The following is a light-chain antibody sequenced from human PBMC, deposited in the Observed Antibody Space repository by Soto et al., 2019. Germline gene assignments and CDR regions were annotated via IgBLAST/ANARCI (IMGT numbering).Light chain of an antibody. CDR1: QTVSSF. V-gene: IGKV3-11*01. CDR3: QPRSNWPLT. J-gene: IGKJ4*01. Sequence: VLTQSPATLSLSPGERATLSCRASQTVSSFLAWYQQKPGQAPRLLIHDSSDRATGIPARFSGSGSGTDFTLTISSLEPEDVAVYYCQPRSNWPLTFGGGTRVEI. CDR2: DSS.